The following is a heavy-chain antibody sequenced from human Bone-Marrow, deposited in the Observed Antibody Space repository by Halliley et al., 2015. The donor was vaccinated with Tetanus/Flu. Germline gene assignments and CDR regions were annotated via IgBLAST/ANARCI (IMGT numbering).Heavy chain of an antibody. CDR3: ARDLSAEGTGQ. CDR1: GFTFRIHA. V-gene: IGHV3-23*01. Sequence: CAASGFTFRIHAMTWVRQAPGKGLEWVSLISRYDDATYYADSVKGRFTISRDNSKNALYLQMNSLRVEDTAVYYCARDLSAEGTGQWGQGTLVTVSS. D-gene: IGHD3-10*01. CDR2: ISRYDDAT. J-gene: IGHJ4*02.